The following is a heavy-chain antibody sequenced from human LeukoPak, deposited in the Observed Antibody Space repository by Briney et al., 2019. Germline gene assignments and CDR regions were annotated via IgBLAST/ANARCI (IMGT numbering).Heavy chain of an antibody. V-gene: IGHV4-59*01. CDR2: IYYSGST. D-gene: IGHD6-19*01. CDR3: ARGKSGWTWRYFDY. Sequence: PSETLSLTCTVSGGSISSYYWSWIRQPPGKGLEWIGYIYYSGSTNYNPSLKSRVTISVDTSKNQFSLKLSSVTAAVTAVYYCARGKSGWTWRYFDYWGQGTLVTVSS. J-gene: IGHJ4*02. CDR1: GGSISSYY.